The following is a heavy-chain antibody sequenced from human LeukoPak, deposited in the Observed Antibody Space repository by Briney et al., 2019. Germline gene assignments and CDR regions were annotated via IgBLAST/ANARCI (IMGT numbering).Heavy chain of an antibody. J-gene: IGHJ4*02. D-gene: IGHD5-18*01. CDR2: ISGDGGST. Sequence: GGSLRLSCAASGFTFSFYWMDWVRQAPGKGLEWVSLISGDGGSTYYADSVKGRFTISRDNSKNSLYLQMNSLRTEDTALYYCAKDTVPDSYGCLGIDYWGQGTLVTVSS. CDR3: AKDTVPDSYGCLGIDY. CDR1: GFTFSFYW. V-gene: IGHV3-43*02.